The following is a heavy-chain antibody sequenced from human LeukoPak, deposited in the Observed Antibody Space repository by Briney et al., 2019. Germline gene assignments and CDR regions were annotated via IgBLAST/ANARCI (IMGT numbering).Heavy chain of an antibody. V-gene: IGHV3-11*01. CDR2: ISSSGSTI. CDR1: GFTFSDYY. Sequence: GGSLRLSCAASGFTFSDYYMSWVRQAPGKGLEWVSYISSSGSTIYYADSVKGRFTISRDNAKNSLYLQMNSLRAEDTAVYYCARPPLRGYSYGGLEVWGQGTLVTVSS. CDR3: ARPPLRGYSYGGLEV. J-gene: IGHJ4*02. D-gene: IGHD5-18*01.